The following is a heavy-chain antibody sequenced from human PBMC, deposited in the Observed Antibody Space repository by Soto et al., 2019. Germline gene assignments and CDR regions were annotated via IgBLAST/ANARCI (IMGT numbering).Heavy chain of an antibody. J-gene: IGHJ4*02. V-gene: IGHV3-7*03. D-gene: IGHD2-15*01. CDR1: GFTLSNYW. CDR3: ARYVAALDI. Sequence: GGSLRLSCATSGFTLSNYWMSWVRQAPGKGLEWVAYINKAGSESYYVDSVKGRFTTSRDNAKNSVYLQMNSLRAEDSAFYFCARYVAALDIWGQGTLVTVSS. CDR2: INKAGSES.